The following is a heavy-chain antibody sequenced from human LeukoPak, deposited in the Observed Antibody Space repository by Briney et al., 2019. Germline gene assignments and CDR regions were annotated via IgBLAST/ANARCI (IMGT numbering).Heavy chain of an antibody. CDR1: GFTFSSYG. CDR3: ATSGYHYGLVDY. D-gene: IGHD5-18*01. V-gene: IGHV3-30*03. Sequence: GGSLRLSCAASGFTFSSYGMHWVRQAPGKGLEWVAVISYDGSNKYYADSVKGRFTISRDNSKNTLYLQMNTLRAEDTAVYYCATSGYHYGLVDYWGQGTLVTVSS. J-gene: IGHJ4*02. CDR2: ISYDGSNK.